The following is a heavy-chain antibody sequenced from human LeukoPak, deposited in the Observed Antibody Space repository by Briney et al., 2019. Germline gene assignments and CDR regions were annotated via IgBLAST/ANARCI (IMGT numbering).Heavy chain of an antibody. CDR1: GGSLSSGTIS. CDR2: IYHTGSI. J-gene: IGHJ4*02. Sequence: SETLSLTCAVSGGSLSSGTISWSWIPQPPGKGLEWIAFIYHTGSIYYNSSLTSRASISVDRSNNQFSLMLRSVTAADTAVYYCARVVGSGYYLDYGGQGALVTVSS. CDR3: ARVVGSGYYLDY. D-gene: IGHD3-3*01. V-gene: IGHV4-30-2*01.